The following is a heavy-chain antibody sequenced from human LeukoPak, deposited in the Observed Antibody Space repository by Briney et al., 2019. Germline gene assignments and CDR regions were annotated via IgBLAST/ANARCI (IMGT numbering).Heavy chain of an antibody. D-gene: IGHD2-15*01. CDR1: GFTFSNYN. Sequence: GGSLGLSCAASGFTFSNYNMNWVRQAPGKGLEWISYISSSSAIYYADSVKGRFTISRDNAKNSLYLQMNSLRAEDTAVYFCARDGGGRFDYWGQGTLVTVSS. V-gene: IGHV3-48*01. CDR2: ISSSSAI. J-gene: IGHJ4*02. CDR3: ARDGGGRFDY.